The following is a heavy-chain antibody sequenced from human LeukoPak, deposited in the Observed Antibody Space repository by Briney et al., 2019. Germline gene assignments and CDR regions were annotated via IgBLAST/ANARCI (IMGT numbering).Heavy chain of an antibody. J-gene: IGHJ5*02. Sequence: SETLSLTCTVSGGPINSYYWSWIRQPPGKGLECIGYIHYTGSTNYNPSLKSRVTISVDTSKSQFSLKLSSVTAADTAIYYCARGGYYGSGNDFRFDPWGQGTLVTVSS. D-gene: IGHD3-10*01. CDR2: IHYTGST. CDR3: ARGGYYGSGNDFRFDP. V-gene: IGHV4-59*01. CDR1: GGPINSYY.